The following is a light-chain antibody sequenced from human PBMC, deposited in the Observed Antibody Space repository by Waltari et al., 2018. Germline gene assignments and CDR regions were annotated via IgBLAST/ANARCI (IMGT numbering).Light chain of an antibody. Sequence: QLVLTQSPSASASLGASVKLTCTLSSGHSTNIVAWHQQKPEKGTRDLMKVNSDGSHTKGDEVPDRFAGSSSWSERYLTSSSLQCEDEADYYCQTGGHGTGVFGGGTKLTVV. CDR3: QTGGHGTGV. CDR1: SGHSTNI. CDR2: VNSDGSH. V-gene: IGLV4-69*01. J-gene: IGLJ3*02.